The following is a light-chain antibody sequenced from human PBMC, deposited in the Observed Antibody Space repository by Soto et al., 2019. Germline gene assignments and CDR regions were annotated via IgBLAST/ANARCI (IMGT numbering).Light chain of an antibody. J-gene: IGKJ1*01. Sequence: VLTQDPGRLSLPPGERASISCRASQSVSRNYLAWYQHKPGQAPTLLIYGASRRTPGIPDRFSGPGSGTDFTLTISGLEPEDFAVYYCQQYGDSPRTFGQGTKVDIK. V-gene: IGKV3-20*01. CDR1: QSVSRNY. CDR2: GAS. CDR3: QQYGDSPRT.